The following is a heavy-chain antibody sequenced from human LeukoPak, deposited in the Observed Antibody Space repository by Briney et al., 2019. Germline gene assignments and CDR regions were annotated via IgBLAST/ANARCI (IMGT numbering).Heavy chain of an antibody. D-gene: IGHD3-16*01. CDR3: AKDRLRFSY. CDR1: GFTFSSSW. V-gene: IGHV3-7*03. Sequence: GGSLRLSCAASGFTFSSSWMSWARQAPGKGLEWVANIKEDGSEKYYVDSVKGRFTISRDNAKNSLSLQMSSLRAEDTAVYYCAKDRLRFSYWGQGTLVTVSS. CDR2: IKEDGSEK. J-gene: IGHJ4*02.